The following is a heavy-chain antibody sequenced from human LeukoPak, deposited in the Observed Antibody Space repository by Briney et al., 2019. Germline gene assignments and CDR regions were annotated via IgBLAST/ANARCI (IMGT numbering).Heavy chain of an antibody. J-gene: IGHJ3*01. CDR3: WGYHYYGSGRDAFEV. D-gene: IGHD3-10*01. CDR1: GFTFSRFT. CDR2: ITSSSYYI. Sequence: AGGSLRLSCEASGFTFSRFTITWVRQAPGKGLEWVSSITSSSYYIYYADSVKGRLTISRDNFRDMVYLQMNSLRAEDTAVYYCWGYHYYGSGRDAFEVWGQGTMVTVSS. V-gene: IGHV3-21*04.